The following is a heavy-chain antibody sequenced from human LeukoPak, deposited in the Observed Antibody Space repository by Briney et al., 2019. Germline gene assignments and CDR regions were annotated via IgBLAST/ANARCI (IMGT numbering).Heavy chain of an antibody. CDR3: AREGLGPNWYFDL. V-gene: IGHV4-39*07. CDR2: IYYSGST. D-gene: IGHD6-19*01. CDR1: GGSISSSSYY. Sequence: SETLSLTCTVSGGSISSSSYYWGWIRQPPGKGLEWIGSIYYSGSTYYNPSLKSRVTISVDTSKNQFSLKLSSVTAADTAVYYCAREGLGPNWYFDLWGRGTLVTVSS. J-gene: IGHJ2*01.